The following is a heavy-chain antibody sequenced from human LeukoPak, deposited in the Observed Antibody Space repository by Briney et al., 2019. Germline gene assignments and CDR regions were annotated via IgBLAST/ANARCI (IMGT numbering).Heavy chain of an antibody. D-gene: IGHD3-3*01. Sequence: GGSLRLSCAASGFTFSSYWMSWVRQAPGKGLEWVANIKQDGSEKYYVDSVKGRFTISRDNAKNSLYLQMNSLRAEDTAVYYCARRGGTIFGVVIHEGDFDYWGQGTLVTVSS. CDR2: IKQDGSEK. J-gene: IGHJ4*02. CDR1: GFTFSSYW. V-gene: IGHV3-7*01. CDR3: ARRGGTIFGVVIHEGDFDY.